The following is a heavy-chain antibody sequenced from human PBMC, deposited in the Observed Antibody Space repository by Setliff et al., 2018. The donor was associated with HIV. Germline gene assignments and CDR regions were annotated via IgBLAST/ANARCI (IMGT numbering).Heavy chain of an antibody. CDR2: IRYDGSYR. Sequence: PGGSLRLSCAVSGFTFISYGMYWVRQAPGKGLEWVAFIRYDGSYRYYVDSVKGRSTISRDNSKNTMFLQMNSLRVEDTAIYYCAKMHTAMDPDTFDIWGQGTMVTVSS. J-gene: IGHJ3*02. CDR1: GFTFISYG. V-gene: IGHV3-30*02. D-gene: IGHD5-18*01. CDR3: AKMHTAMDPDTFDI.